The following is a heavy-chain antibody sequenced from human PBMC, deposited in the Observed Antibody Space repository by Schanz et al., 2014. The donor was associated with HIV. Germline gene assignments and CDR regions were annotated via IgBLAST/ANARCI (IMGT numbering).Heavy chain of an antibody. V-gene: IGHV3-23*01. CDR2: ISGSGGST. J-gene: IGHJ6*02. D-gene: IGHD4-17*01. CDR3: AKGGFYGDYVSYYYGLDV. Sequence: EEQLLESGGGLLQPGGSLRLSCAASGFTFSSYAMSWVRQAPGKGLEWVSAISGSGGSTYYADSVKGRFTISRDNSKNTLYLQMNSLRAEDTAVYYCAKGGFYGDYVSYYYGLDVWGQGTTVTVSS. CDR1: GFTFSSYA.